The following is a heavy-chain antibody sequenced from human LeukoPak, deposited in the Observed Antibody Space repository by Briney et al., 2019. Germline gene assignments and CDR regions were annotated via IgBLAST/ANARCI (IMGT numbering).Heavy chain of an antibody. V-gene: IGHV3-7*03. CDR2: IKQDGSEK. D-gene: IGHD2-21*02. CDR1: GCTFSSYW. J-gene: IGHJ4*02. CDR3: ARDLLFFSGYDDY. Sequence: PGGSLRLSCAASGCTFSSYWMSWVRQAPGKGLEWVANIKQDGSEKYYVDSVKGRFTISRDNAKNSLYLQMNSLRAEDTAVYYCARDLLFFSGYDDYWGQGTLVTVSS.